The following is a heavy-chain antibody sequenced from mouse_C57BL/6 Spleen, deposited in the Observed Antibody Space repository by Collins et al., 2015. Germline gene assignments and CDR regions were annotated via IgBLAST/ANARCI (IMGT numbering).Heavy chain of an antibody. CDR2: ISSGGSYT. Sequence: EVQLVESGGGLVKPGGSLKLSCAASGFTFSSYAMSWVRQTPEKRLEWVATISSGGSYTYYPDSVKGRFTISRDNAKSTLYLQMSSLRSEDTAMYYCARHGEVRRTYAMDYWGQGTSVTVSS. V-gene: IGHV5-9-3*01. CDR1: GFTFSSYA. J-gene: IGHJ4*01. D-gene: IGHD2-14*01. CDR3: ARHGEVRRTYAMDY.